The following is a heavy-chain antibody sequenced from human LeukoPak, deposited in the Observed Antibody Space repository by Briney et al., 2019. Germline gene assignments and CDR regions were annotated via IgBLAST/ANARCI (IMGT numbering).Heavy chain of an antibody. CDR3: ARAGLYNWNYEGTAYFDY. V-gene: IGHV3-23*01. D-gene: IGHD1-7*01. CDR2: ISGSGSST. CDR1: GFTFSSYA. Sequence: PGGSLRLSCAASGFTFSSYAMSWVRQAPGKGLEWVSAISGSGSSTYYADSVKGRFTISRDSAKNSLYLQMNSLRAEDTALYYCARAGLYNWNYEGTAYFDYWGQGTLVTVSS. J-gene: IGHJ4*02.